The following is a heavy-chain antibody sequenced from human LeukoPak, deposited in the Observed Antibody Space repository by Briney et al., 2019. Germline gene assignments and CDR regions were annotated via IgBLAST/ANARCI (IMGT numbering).Heavy chain of an antibody. CDR1: GFTFSSYG. CDR3: ARSGCSSSWYYFDY. CDR2: ISYDGSNK. Sequence: GGSLRLSCAASGFTFSSYGMHWVRQAPGKGLEWVAVISYDGSNKYYADSVKGRFTISRDNSKNTLYLQMNSLRAEDTAVYYCARSGCSSSWYYFDYWGQGTLVTVSS. V-gene: IGHV3-30*03. J-gene: IGHJ4*02. D-gene: IGHD6-13*01.